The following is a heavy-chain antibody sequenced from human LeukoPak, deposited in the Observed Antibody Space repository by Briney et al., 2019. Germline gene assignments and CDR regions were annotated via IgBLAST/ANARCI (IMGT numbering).Heavy chain of an antibody. CDR1: GFTFDDYT. CDR2: ISWDGGST. D-gene: IGHD3-10*01. V-gene: IGHV3-43*01. CDR3: AKDIAHAEYYGSGSYIYYYGMDV. J-gene: IGHJ6*02. Sequence: PGGSLRLSCAASGFTFDDYTMHWVRQAPGKGLEWVSLISWDGGSTYYADSVEGRFTISRDNSENSLYLQMNSLRTEDTALYYCAKDIAHAEYYGSGSYIYYYGMDVWGQGTTVTVSS.